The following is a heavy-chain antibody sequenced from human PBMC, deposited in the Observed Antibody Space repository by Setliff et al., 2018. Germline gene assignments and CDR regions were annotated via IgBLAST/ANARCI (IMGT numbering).Heavy chain of an antibody. CDR1: GGYIRSFH. CDR3: ARQPSSGAYYNPRPYYFDS. J-gene: IGHJ4*02. V-gene: IGHV4-59*01. Sequence: SETLSLTCTVSGGYIRSFHWSWIRQSPGKGLEWIGYIYYSGTTNYNPSLKSRVTMSADTSNNQFSLNLRSVTAADTAVYFCARQPSSGAYYNPRPYYFDSWGQGTLVTVSS. CDR2: IYYSGTT. D-gene: IGHD3-10*01.